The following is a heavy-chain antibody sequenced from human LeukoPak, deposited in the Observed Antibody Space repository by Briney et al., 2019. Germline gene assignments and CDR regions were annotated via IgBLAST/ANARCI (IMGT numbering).Heavy chain of an antibody. CDR2: IWYDGSNK. CDR3: AREVLREQLTPFDY. Sequence: SGGPLRLSCAASGFTFSSYGMHWVRQAPGKGLEWVAVIWYDGSNKYYADSVKGRSTISRDNSKNTLYLQMNSLRAEDTAVYYCAREVLREQLTPFDYWGQGTLVTVSS. D-gene: IGHD6-13*01. J-gene: IGHJ4*02. V-gene: IGHV3-33*01. CDR1: GFTFSSYG.